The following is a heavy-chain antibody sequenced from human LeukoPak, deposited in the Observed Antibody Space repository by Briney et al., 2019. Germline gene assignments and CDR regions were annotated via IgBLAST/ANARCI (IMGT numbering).Heavy chain of an antibody. J-gene: IGHJ3*02. CDR2: ISTYNGNT. CDR3: ARGVDSGYDHDAFDI. D-gene: IGHD5-12*01. V-gene: IGHV1-18*01. CDR1: GYTFNIYG. Sequence: GASVKVSCKASGYTFNIYGIIWVRQAPGQGLEWVGWISTYNGNTNYAPNIQDRVTMTTDTSTSTAYMELRSLRSEDTAVYYCARGVDSGYDHDAFDIWGQGTMVTVSS.